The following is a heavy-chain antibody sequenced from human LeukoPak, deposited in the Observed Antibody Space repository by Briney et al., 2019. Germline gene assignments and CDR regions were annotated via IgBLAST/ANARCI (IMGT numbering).Heavy chain of an antibody. D-gene: IGHD6-13*01. CDR2: ISYDGSNK. J-gene: IGHJ4*02. CDR3: ARPGIAAAGQFDY. V-gene: IGHV3-30*04. Sequence: PGRSLRLSCAASGFTFSSYAMHWVRQAPGKGLEWVAAISYDGSNKYYADSVKGRFTISRDNSKNTLYLQMNSLRAEDTAVYYCARPGIAAAGQFDYWGQGTLVTVSS. CDR1: GFTFSSYA.